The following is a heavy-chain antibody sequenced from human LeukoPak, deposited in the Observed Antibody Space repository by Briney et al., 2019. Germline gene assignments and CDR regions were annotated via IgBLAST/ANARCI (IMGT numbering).Heavy chain of an antibody. CDR1: GFTFNNYG. CDR2: ISYDGRNK. Sequence: GKSLRLSCAASGFTFNNYGMHWVRQAPGKGLEWVAVISYDGRNKHYPDPVKGRFTISRDISTDTLWLQMDSLRTEDTAVYYCAKGPLRGTAAAIDYWGQGTLVTVSS. D-gene: IGHD2-2*01. V-gene: IGHV3-30*18. CDR3: AKGPLRGTAAAIDY. J-gene: IGHJ4*02.